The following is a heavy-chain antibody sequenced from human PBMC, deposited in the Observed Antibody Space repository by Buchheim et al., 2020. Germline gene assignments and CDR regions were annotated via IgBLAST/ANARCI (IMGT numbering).Heavy chain of an antibody. CDR2: LNGDERII. V-gene: IGHV3-74*01. J-gene: IGHJ5*01. D-gene: IGHD1-26*01. CDR3: AREPPLGDENWLDS. CDR1: GFPFRNYR. Sequence: AQLVESGGGLVLPGGSLRLSCVVSGFPFRNYRMHWVRQVPGKGLVWVSSLNGDERIIGYADSVRGRFTVSRDNDKNTLYLQLNSLRAEDSAVYYCAREPPLGDENWLDSWGQGTL.